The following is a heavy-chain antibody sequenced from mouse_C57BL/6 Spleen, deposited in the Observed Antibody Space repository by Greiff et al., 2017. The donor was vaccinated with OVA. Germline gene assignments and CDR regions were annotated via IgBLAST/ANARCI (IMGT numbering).Heavy chain of an antibody. CDR3: ARRGGNYGYFDV. Sequence: EVKLVESGPGLVKPSQSLSLTCSVTGYSITSGYYWNWIRQFPGNKLEWMGYISYDGDNNYNPALKNRISITRDTSKNQFFLKLNSVTTEDTATYYCARRGGNYGYFDVWGTGTTVTVSS. V-gene: IGHV3-6*01. D-gene: IGHD2-1*01. J-gene: IGHJ1*03. CDR2: ISYDGDN. CDR1: GYSITSGYY.